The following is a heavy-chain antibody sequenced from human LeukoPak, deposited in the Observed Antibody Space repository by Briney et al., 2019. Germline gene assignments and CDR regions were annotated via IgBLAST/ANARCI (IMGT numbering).Heavy chain of an antibody. CDR1: GGSIRNNNW. Sequence: SETLSLTCAVSGGSIRNNNWWSWVRQPPGKGLEWIGETFHSGHTNYNPSLKSRVTISVGTSKNQFSLKLSSVTAADTAVYYCARQSRFFGVVIIRSWFDPWGQGTLVTVSS. D-gene: IGHD3-3*01. V-gene: IGHV4-4*02. CDR3: ARQSRFFGVVIIRSWFDP. J-gene: IGHJ5*02. CDR2: TFHSGHT.